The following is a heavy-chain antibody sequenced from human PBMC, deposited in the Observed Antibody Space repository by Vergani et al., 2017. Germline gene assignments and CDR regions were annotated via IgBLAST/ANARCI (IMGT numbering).Heavy chain of an antibody. CDR3: ARDHGSGSYSTAGWGNYYMDV. CDR1: GFTFSSYG. V-gene: IGHV3-33*01. Sequence: QVQLVESGGGVVQPGRSLRLSCAASGFTFSSYGMHWVRQAPGKGLEWVAVIWYDGSSKYYADSVKGRFTISRDNSKNTLYLQMISLRAEDTAVYYCARDHGSGSYSTAGWGNYYMDVWGKXP. D-gene: IGHD3-10*01. CDR2: IWYDGSSK. J-gene: IGHJ6*03.